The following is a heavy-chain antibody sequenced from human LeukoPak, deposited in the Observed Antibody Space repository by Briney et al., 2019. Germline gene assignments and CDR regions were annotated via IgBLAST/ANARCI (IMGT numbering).Heavy chain of an antibody. Sequence: ASVKVSCKASGYTFTGSYIHWVRQAPGQGLEWMGWINPNSGDTNYAEKFQGRVTMTRDTSISTAYMELSRLRSDDMAVYYCARAGLVVIPDIWGQGTLVTVSS. D-gene: IGHD2-8*02. CDR2: INPNSGDT. CDR1: GYTFTGSY. V-gene: IGHV1-2*02. CDR3: ARAGLVVIPDI. J-gene: IGHJ4*02.